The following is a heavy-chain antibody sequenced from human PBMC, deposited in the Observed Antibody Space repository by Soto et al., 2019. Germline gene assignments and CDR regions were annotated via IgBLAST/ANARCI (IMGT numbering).Heavy chain of an antibody. D-gene: IGHD3-22*01. CDR1: GFTFSSYG. J-gene: IGHJ4*02. V-gene: IGHV3-30*18. CDR3: AKDLDYYDSSAPGGDY. CDR2: ISYDGSNK. Sequence: QVQLVESGGGVVQPGRPLRLSCAASGFTFSSYGMHWVRQAPGKGLEWVAVISYDGSNKYYADSVKGRFTISRDNSKNTLYLQMNSLRAEDTAVYYCAKDLDYYDSSAPGGDYWGQGTLVTVSS.